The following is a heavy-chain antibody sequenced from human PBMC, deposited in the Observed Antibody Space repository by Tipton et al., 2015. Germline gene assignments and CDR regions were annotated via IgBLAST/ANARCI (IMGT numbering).Heavy chain of an antibody. V-gene: IGHV6-1*01. Sequence: GLVKPSQTLSLTCAISGDSVSSSSGTWNWIRQSPSRGLEWLGRTYYRSKWYNDYAVSVKSRITITPDTSKNQFTLHLNSVTPDDTAMYYCARGAQHSTWSWGQGTLVTVSS. CDR1: GDSVSSSSGT. CDR2: TYYRSKWYN. J-gene: IGHJ5*02. D-gene: IGHD6-13*01. CDR3: ARGAQHSTWS.